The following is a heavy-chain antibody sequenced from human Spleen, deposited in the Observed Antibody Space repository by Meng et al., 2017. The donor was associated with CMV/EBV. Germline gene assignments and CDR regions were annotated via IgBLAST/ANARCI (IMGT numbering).Heavy chain of an antibody. CDR3: ARGLTDRSSGYHLHDPYNWFDP. Sequence: SETLSLTCTVSRGSVSSGSFYWSWIRQPPGKGLEWIGYIHYSGSTDYNPSLKSRVTTSVDTSKNQFSLKLSSVTAADTAVYYCARGLTDRSSGYHLHDPYNWFDPWGQGTLVTVSS. D-gene: IGHD3-22*01. CDR1: RGSVSSGSFY. V-gene: IGHV4-61*01. J-gene: IGHJ5*02. CDR2: IHYSGST.